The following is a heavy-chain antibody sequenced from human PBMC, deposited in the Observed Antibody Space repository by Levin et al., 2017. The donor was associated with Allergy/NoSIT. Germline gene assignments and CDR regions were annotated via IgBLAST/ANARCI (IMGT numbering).Heavy chain of an antibody. CDR1: GFTFSSYA. Sequence: GESLKISCAASGFTFSSYAMHWVRQAPGKGLEYVSAISSNGGSTYYANSVKGRFTISRDNSKNTLYLQMGSLRAEDMAVYYCARVRAVAASRDAFDIWGQGTMVTVSS. V-gene: IGHV3-64*01. J-gene: IGHJ3*02. D-gene: IGHD6-19*01. CDR2: ISSNGGST. CDR3: ARVRAVAASRDAFDI.